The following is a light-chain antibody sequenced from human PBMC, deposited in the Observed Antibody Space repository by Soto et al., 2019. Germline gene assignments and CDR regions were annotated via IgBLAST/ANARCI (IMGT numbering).Light chain of an antibody. V-gene: IGKV3-11*01. J-gene: IGKJ1*01. Sequence: EIVLTQSPGTLSLSPGERATLSCRASQSVATRRLAWYRQKTGQAPRLLIHGASNRPGSIPDRFSGSGSATDFTLSVSGLETEDFATYYCQQRTNSPPWTFGQGTRVELK. CDR1: QSVATRR. CDR3: QQRTNSPPWT. CDR2: GAS.